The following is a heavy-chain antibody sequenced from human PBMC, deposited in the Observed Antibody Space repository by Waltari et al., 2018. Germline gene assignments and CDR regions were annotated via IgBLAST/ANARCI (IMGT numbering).Heavy chain of an antibody. D-gene: IGHD3-3*01. V-gene: IGHV3-53*01. CDR2: FYGGGSS. J-gene: IGHJ4*02. CDR3: ALSSGVVKGYLDY. CDR1: GFTISNNY. Sequence: EVQLVEGGGGLIQPGMSLRLACAASGFTISNNYISWVRQAPGKGLEWVSVFYGGGSSYHADSVKGRFTVSRDASKNTVYLQMNSLTAEDTAVYYCALSSGVVKGYLDYWGQGTLVTVSS.